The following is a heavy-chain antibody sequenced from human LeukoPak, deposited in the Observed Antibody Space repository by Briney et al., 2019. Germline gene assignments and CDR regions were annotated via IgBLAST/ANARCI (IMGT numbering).Heavy chain of an antibody. D-gene: IGHD6-25*01. Sequence: GASVKVSCKASGYTFTDLSVHWVRQAPGQGLEWMGRFDPEHGETSYEQKLQSRVTMAEDTSTDTAYMELTSLRSEDTALYYCATNLGGSSDCWGQGTLVSVSS. CDR2: FDPEHGET. V-gene: IGHV1-24*01. J-gene: IGHJ4*02. CDR3: ATNLGGSSDC. CDR1: GYTFTDLS.